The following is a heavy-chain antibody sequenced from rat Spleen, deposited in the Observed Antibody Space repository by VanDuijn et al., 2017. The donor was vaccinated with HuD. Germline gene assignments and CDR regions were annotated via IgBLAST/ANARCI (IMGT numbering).Heavy chain of an antibody. D-gene: IGHD1-4*01. Sequence: EVQLVESGGDLVQPGRSLKLSCVASGFPFSSYCMYWVRQAPGKGLEWVSSININGGVTYYTDSVKGRFTIYRNNAENTVYLQMNSLRSEDTATYYCATPLPHWGQGVMVTVSS. CDR2: ININGGVT. CDR3: ATPLPH. CDR1: GFPFSSYC. V-gene: IGHV5-58*01. J-gene: IGHJ2*01.